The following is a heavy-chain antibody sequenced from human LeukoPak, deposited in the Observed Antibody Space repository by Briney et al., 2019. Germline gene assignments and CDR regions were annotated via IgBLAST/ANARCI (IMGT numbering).Heavy chain of an antibody. D-gene: IGHD5-24*01. V-gene: IGHV1-69*05. CDR1: GGTFSSYA. J-gene: IGHJ4*02. CDR3: ARARDDYSRVPLDY. Sequence: ASVKVSCKASGGTFSSYAISWVRQSPGQGLEWMGGIIPIFGTANYAQKFQGRVTITTDESTSTAYMELSSLRSEDTAVYYCARARDDYSRVPLDYWGQGTLVTVSS. CDR2: IIPIFGTA.